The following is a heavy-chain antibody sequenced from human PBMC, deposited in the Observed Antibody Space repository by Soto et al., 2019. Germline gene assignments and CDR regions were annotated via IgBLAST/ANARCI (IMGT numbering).Heavy chain of an antibody. Sequence: QVQLQESGPGLVKPSETLSLTCSVSGGSISSYYWSWIRQPPGKGLEWIGYIYYSGATNYNPSLKSRVSISVDTSKNQFSLQLNSVTAADTAIYYCARGYSSRWTDAFDIWGQGTMVTVSS. D-gene: IGHD2-2*01. CDR2: IYYSGAT. V-gene: IGHV4-59*08. CDR1: GGSISSYY. CDR3: ARGYSSRWTDAFDI. J-gene: IGHJ3*02.